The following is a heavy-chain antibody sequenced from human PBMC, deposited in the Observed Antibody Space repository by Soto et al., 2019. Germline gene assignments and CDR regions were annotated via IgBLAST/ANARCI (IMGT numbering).Heavy chain of an antibody. D-gene: IGHD2-15*01. CDR2: ISGRGGST. J-gene: IGHJ5*02. V-gene: IGHV3-23*01. CDR1: GFTFSSYA. Sequence: EVQLLESGGGLVQPGGSLRLSCAASGFTFSSYAMSWVRQAPGKGLEWVSAISGRGGSTYYADSVKGRFTISRDNSKNTLYLQMNSLRAEDTAVYYCAKLALYCSGGSCLSWFDPWGQGTLVTVSS. CDR3: AKLALYCSGGSCLSWFDP.